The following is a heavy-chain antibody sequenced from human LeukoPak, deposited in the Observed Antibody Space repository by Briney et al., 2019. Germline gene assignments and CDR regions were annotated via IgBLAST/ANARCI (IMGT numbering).Heavy chain of an antibody. J-gene: IGHJ6*03. V-gene: IGHV3-7*01. D-gene: IGHD2/OR15-2a*01. CDR1: GFTFRSYS. CDR3: ARSGNNYYYYMDV. CDR2: IKQDGSEI. Sequence: GGSLRLSCEVSGFTFRSYSMNWVRQTPGKGLEWVANIKQDGSEITYVDSVKGRFTISRDNAKNSLYLQVNSLRAEDTAVYYCARSGNNYYYYMDVWGKGTTVTVSS.